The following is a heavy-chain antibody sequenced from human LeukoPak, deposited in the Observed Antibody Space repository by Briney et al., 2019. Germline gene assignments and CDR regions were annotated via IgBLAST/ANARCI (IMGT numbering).Heavy chain of an antibody. CDR1: GGSISTSYYY. Sequence: SETLSLTCTVSGGSISTSYYYWGWIRQPPGKGLEWIGNIHNSESTYYNPSLKSRVTISVDTSKNQFSLKLSSVTAADTAVYYCARDNSAAAFDYWGQGTLVTVSS. J-gene: IGHJ4*02. CDR2: IHNSEST. D-gene: IGHD2-2*01. V-gene: IGHV4-39*07. CDR3: ARDNSAAAFDY.